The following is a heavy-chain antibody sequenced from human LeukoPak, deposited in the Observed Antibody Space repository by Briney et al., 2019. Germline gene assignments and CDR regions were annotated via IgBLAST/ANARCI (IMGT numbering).Heavy chain of an antibody. J-gene: IGHJ5*02. CDR1: GGSFSGYY. V-gene: IGHV4-34*01. Sequence: SETLSLTCAVYGGSFSGYYWSWIRQPPGKGLEWIGEINHSGSTNYNPSLKSRVTISVDTSKNQFSLKLSSVTAAGTAVYYCARDGIAVARWFDPWGQGTLVTVSS. CDR2: INHSGST. D-gene: IGHD6-19*01. CDR3: ARDGIAVARWFDP.